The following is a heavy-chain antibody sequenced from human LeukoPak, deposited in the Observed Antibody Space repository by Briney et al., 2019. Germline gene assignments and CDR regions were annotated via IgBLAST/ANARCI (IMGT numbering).Heavy chain of an antibody. CDR3: AKDKDRGYSYGYFHY. Sequence: GGSLRLSCAASGFTVSSNYMNWVRQAPGKGLEWVSIIYSGGTTYYADSVRGRFTISRDNAKNSLYLQMNSLRAEDMALYYCAKDKDRGYSYGYFHYWGQGTLVTVSS. CDR1: GFTVSSNY. D-gene: IGHD5-18*01. V-gene: IGHV3-53*05. CDR2: IYSGGTT. J-gene: IGHJ4*02.